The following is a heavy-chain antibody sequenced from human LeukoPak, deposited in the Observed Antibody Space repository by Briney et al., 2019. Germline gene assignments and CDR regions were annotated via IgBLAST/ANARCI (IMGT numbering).Heavy chain of an antibody. D-gene: IGHD3-22*01. CDR2: IAYDGGTK. CDR3: ETYYYDSRGRHDVFDI. CDR1: GFTYISYA. J-gene: IGHJ3*02. Sequence: PGGSLRLSCAASGFTYISYAMHWVRQAPGKGLEWVAVIAYDGGTKYYADSVKGRFTISRDNSKNTVYLQMNSLRAEDTALYYCETYYYDSRGRHDVFDIWGQGTMVTVSS. V-gene: IGHV3-30*04.